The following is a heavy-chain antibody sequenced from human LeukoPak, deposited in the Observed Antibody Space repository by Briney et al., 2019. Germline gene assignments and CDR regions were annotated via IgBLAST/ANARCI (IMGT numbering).Heavy chain of an antibody. V-gene: IGHV1-46*01. J-gene: IGHJ6*03. CDR2: INPSGGST. CDR3: ARGPSITMVRGGQWYYYMDV. D-gene: IGHD3-10*01. CDR1: GYTFTSYY. Sequence: VASVKVSCKASGYTFTSYYIHWVRQAPGQGLEWMGLINPSGGSTNYAQKFQGRVTMTRDTSTSTVYMELSSLRSEDTAVYCCARGPSITMVRGGQWYYYMDVWGKGTTVTISS.